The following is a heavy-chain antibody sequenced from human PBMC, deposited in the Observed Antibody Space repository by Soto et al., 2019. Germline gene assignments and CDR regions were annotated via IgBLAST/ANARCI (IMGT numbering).Heavy chain of an antibody. CDR3: ARVRAFGDMIDY. J-gene: IGHJ4*02. CDR2: IYYSGST. Sequence: PSVTQSLTCPVAGGTLGGYYWSWLLPPPGKGLEWIGYIYYSGSTNYNPSLKSRVTISVDTSKNQFSLKLSSVTAADTAVYYCARVRAFGDMIDYWGQGTRVTVSA. D-gene: IGHD3-16*01. CDR1: GGTLGGYY. V-gene: IGHV4-59*01.